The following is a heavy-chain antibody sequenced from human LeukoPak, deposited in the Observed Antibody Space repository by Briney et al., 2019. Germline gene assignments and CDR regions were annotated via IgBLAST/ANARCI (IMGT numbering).Heavy chain of an antibody. CDR2: ISGSSIYI. Sequence: GGSLRLSCAASGFTFSTYSMNWVRQAPGKGLEWVSSISGSSIYIYCADSVKGRFTISRDNAKNSLYLQMNSLRAEDTAAYYCARDPPYYDSSGYYYDYWGQGTLVTVSS. V-gene: IGHV3-21*01. CDR1: GFTFSTYS. CDR3: ARDPPYYDSSGYYYDY. D-gene: IGHD3-22*01. J-gene: IGHJ4*02.